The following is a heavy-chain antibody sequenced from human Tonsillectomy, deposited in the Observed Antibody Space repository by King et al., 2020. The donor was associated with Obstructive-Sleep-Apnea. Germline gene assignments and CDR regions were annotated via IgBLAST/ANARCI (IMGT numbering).Heavy chain of an antibody. CDR2: ISYDGSNK. D-gene: IGHD3-9*01. Sequence: VQLVESGGGVVQPGRSLRLSCAASGFTFSSYGMHWVRQAPGKGLEWVAVISYDGSNKYYADSVKGRFTISRDNSKNTLYLQMNSLRAEDTAVYYCAKEGGSPIRYFDWLTYDYWGQGTLVTVSS. CDR1: GFTFSSYG. CDR3: AKEGGSPIRYFDWLTYDY. V-gene: IGHV3-30*18. J-gene: IGHJ4*02.